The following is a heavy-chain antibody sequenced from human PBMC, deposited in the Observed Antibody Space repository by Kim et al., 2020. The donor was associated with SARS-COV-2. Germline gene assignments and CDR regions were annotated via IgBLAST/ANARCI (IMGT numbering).Heavy chain of an antibody. J-gene: IGHJ5*02. CDR1: GGSMSSSRHY. D-gene: IGHD3-10*01. Sequence: SETLSLTCSVSGGSMSSSRHYWVWIRQPPGKGLEWIGSIYYRGTTYYNPSLKSRVTISVATSKNQFSLKVSSVTAADTALYYCAREGMQYGSGTKNWFDPWGQGTLVTVSS. CDR2: IYYRGTT. V-gene: IGHV4-39*07. CDR3: AREGMQYGSGTKNWFDP.